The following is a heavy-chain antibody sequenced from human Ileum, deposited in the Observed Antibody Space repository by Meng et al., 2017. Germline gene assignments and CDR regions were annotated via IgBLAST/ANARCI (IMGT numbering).Heavy chain of an antibody. CDR1: GGSIKNYY. V-gene: IGHV4-59*08. CDR2: IYNSATT. CDR3: ARHDVVPVIRHGFDP. Sequence: QVHLQESGPGLVKPSETLSFTCTVSGGSIKNYYWSWIRQSPGKGLEWIGYIYNSATTMYSPSLKSRVTISEDMSKNQFSLKLNSVTAADTAMYYCARHDVVPVIRHGFDPWGQGTLVTVSS. J-gene: IGHJ5*02. D-gene: IGHD3-16*02.